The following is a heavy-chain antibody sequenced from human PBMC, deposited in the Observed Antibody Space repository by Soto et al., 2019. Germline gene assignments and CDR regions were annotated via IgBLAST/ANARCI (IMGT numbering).Heavy chain of an antibody. V-gene: IGHV1-18*01. CDR2: ISAYNGNT. Sequence: QVQLVQSGAEVKKPGASVKVSCKASGYTFTNYGISWVRQAPGQGLEWMGWISAYNGNTDYAQKLQGRVTMTTDTSTRTAYMERRSLRSDDTAVYYCARVGAYCVSTSCHDYWGQGTLVTVSS. CDR1: GYTFTNYG. D-gene: IGHD2-2*01. CDR3: ARVGAYCVSTSCHDY. J-gene: IGHJ4*02.